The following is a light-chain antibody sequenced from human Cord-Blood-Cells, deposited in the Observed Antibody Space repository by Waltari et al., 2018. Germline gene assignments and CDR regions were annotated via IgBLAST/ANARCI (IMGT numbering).Light chain of an antibody. V-gene: IGLV2-23*01. CDR1: SSDVGSYNL. Sequence: QSALTQPASVSGSPGQSITISCTGTSSDVGSYNLFSWYQPHPGKAPKLMIYEGSKRPSGVSNRFSGSKSGNTASLTISGLQAEDEADYYCCSYAGSSNWVFGGGTKLTVL. CDR2: EGS. CDR3: CSYAGSSNWV. J-gene: IGLJ3*02.